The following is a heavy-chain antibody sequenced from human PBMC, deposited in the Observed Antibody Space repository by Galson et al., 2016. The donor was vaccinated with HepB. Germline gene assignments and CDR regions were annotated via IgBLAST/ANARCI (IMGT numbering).Heavy chain of an antibody. D-gene: IGHD6-13*01. J-gene: IGHJ6*03. V-gene: IGHV3-30*18. CDR1: GFTFSRYG. CDR3: AKDGGSSWAYYYYYYMDV. CDR2: ISYDGSNK. Sequence: SLRLSCATSGFTFSRYGIHWVRQAPGKGLEWVAVISYDGSNKYYADSVKGRFTISRDNSKNTLYLQMNSLRGEDTAVYYCAKDGGSSWAYYYYYYMDVWGKGTTVTVSS.